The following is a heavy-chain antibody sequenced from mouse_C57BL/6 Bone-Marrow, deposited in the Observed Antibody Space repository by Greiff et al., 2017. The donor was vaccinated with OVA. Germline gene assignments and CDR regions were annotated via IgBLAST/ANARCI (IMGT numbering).Heavy chain of an antibody. CDR2: IYPRSGNT. J-gene: IGHJ2*01. D-gene: IGHD1-2*01. Sequence: QVQLQQSGAELARPGASVKLSCKASGYTFTSYGISWVKQRTGQGLEWIGEIYPRSGNTYYNEKFKGKATLTADKSSSTAYMELRSLTSEDSAVYVCARLGIYYGIDYWGQGTTLTVSS. CDR3: ARLGIYYGIDY. CDR1: GYTFTSYG. V-gene: IGHV1-81*01.